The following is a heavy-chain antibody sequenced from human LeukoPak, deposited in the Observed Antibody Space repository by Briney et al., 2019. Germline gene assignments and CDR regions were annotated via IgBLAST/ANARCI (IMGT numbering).Heavy chain of an antibody. CDR2: INPNSGGT. Sequence: GASVKVSCKASGYTFSGYFIHWVRQAPGQGLEWMGWINPNSGGTNYAQNFQGRVTMTRDTSISTIYMELSSLTSDDTAVYYCATSMVRGVGHYHYGMDVWGQGTTVTVSS. D-gene: IGHD3-10*01. CDR3: ATSMVRGVGHYHYGMDV. V-gene: IGHV1-2*02. J-gene: IGHJ6*02. CDR1: GYTFSGYF.